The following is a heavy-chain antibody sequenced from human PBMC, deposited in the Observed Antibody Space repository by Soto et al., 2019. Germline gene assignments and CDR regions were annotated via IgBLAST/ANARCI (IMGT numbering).Heavy chain of an antibody. D-gene: IGHD3-22*01. CDR2: FDPEDGET. CDR1: GYTLTELA. J-gene: IGHJ4*02. Sequence: GSSVKVSCKVSGYTLTELAMHWVRQAPGKGLEWMGGFDPEDGETIYAQKFQGRVTMTEDTSTGTAYMELSSLRSEDTAVYYCATDFYYDSSGPGYFDYWGQGTLVTVSS. CDR3: ATDFYYDSSGPGYFDY. V-gene: IGHV1-24*01.